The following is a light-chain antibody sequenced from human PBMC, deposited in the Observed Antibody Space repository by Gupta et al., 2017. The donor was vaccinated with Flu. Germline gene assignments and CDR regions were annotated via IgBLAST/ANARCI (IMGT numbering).Light chain of an antibody. J-gene: IGKJ1*01. V-gene: IGKV1-5*03. Sequence: DIQMTQSPSTLSASIGDRVTITCRASQSIGRYLAWYRQKPGKTPKLLIYKASTLPSGVPSRFSGSGSGTEFTLTISSLQPDDFAIYYCQQYHSYSWTFGQGTQVDFK. CDR2: KAS. CDR1: QSIGRY. CDR3: QQYHSYSWT.